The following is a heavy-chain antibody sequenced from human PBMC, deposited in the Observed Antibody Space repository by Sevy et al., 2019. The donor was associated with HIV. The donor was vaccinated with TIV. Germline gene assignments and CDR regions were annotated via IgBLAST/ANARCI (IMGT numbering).Heavy chain of an antibody. Sequence: GGSLRLSCAASGFTFSNYAMSWVRQAPGKGLEWVSLISYSGGSTYYADSVKGRFTISRDNSKNTLYLQMNSLRAEDTAVYYCAKSGGPSSCASYWGQGTLVTVSS. J-gene: IGHJ4*02. CDR2: ISYSGGST. CDR3: AKSGGPSSCASY. V-gene: IGHV3-23*01. CDR1: GFTFSNYA. D-gene: IGHD2-15*01.